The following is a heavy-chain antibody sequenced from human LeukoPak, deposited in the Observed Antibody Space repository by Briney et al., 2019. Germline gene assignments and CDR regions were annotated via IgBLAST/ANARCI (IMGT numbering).Heavy chain of an antibody. D-gene: IGHD4-11*01. CDR2: IYTSGST. V-gene: IGHV4-4*07. CDR3: ASHTVTTGGFDY. Sequence: SETLSLTCIVSGGSISGYSWHWIRQPPGKGLEWIGRIYTSGSTNYNPSLKSRVTMSVDTSKNQFSLKLSSVTAADTAVYYCASHTVTTGGFDYWGQGTLVTVSS. J-gene: IGHJ4*02. CDR1: GGSISGYS.